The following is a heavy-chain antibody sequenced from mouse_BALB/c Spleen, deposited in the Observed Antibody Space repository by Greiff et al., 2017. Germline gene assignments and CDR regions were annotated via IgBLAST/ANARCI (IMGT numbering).Heavy chain of an antibody. V-gene: IGHV1-87*01. D-gene: IGHD1-1*01. CDR3: ARDYGSSLFAY. CDR2: IYPGDGDT. Sequence: VQLQQSGAELARPGASVKLSCKASGYTFTSYWMQWVKQRPGQGLEWIGAIYPGDGDTRYTQKFKGKATLTADKSSSTAYMQLSSLASEDSAVYYCARDYGSSLFAYWGQGTLVTVSA. J-gene: IGHJ3*01. CDR1: GYTFTSYW.